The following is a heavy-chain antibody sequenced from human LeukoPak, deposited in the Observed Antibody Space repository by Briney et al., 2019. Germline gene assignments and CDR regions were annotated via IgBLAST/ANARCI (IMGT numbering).Heavy chain of an antibody. CDR2: ISAYNGNT. CDR3: ARDSVSRQDYDSSGIDAFDI. Sequence: GASVKVSCKASGYTFTSYGISWVRQAPGQGREGVGWISAYNGNTNYAQKLQGRVTMTTDTSTSTAYMELRSRRSDDTAVYYCARDSVSRQDYDSSGIDAFDIWGQGTMVTVSS. D-gene: IGHD3-22*01. V-gene: IGHV1-18*01. CDR1: GYTFTSYG. J-gene: IGHJ3*02.